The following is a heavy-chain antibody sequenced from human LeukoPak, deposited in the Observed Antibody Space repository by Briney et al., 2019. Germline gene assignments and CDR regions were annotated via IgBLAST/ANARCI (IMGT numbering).Heavy chain of an antibody. CDR1: GFTFSSYG. CDR2: IRYDGSNK. Sequence: PGGSLRLSCAASGFTFSSYGMHWVRQAPGKGLEWVAFIRYDGSNKYYADSVKGRFTISRDNSKNTLYLQMNSLRAEDTAVYYCARVWGIAAAGTGYYFDYWGQGTLVTVSS. CDR3: ARVWGIAAAGTGYYFDY. D-gene: IGHD6-13*01. J-gene: IGHJ4*02. V-gene: IGHV3-30*02.